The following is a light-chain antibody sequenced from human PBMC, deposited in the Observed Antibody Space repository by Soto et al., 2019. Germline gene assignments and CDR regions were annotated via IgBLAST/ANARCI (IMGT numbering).Light chain of an antibody. CDR2: GAS. J-gene: IGKJ1*01. CDR1: QSVSSN. Sequence: EIVMTQSPATLSVSPGERATLSYRASQSVSSNLAWYQQKPGQAPRLLIYGASTRATGIPASFSGSGSGTEFTLTISSLQSEDFAVYYCQQYNNRPWTVGQGTKVDI. V-gene: IGKV3-15*01. CDR3: QQYNNRPWT.